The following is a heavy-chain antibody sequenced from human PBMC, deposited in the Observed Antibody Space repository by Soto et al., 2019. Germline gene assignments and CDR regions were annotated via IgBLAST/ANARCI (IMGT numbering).Heavy chain of an antibody. J-gene: IGHJ4*02. Sequence: XSLRLSCAASGFTFSSSALSWFRQAPGKGLEWVSAISGSGGSTYYADSVKGRFTISRDNSKNTLYLQMNSLRAEDTAVYYCAKKEYCSSTSCSIFDYWGQGTLVTVSS. V-gene: IGHV3-23*01. CDR1: GFTFSSSA. CDR3: AKKEYCSSTSCSIFDY. D-gene: IGHD2-2*01. CDR2: ISGSGGST.